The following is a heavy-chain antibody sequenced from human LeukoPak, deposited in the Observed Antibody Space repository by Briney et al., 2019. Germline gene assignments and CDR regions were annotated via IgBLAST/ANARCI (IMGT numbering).Heavy chain of an antibody. CDR2: IRYDGSNK. J-gene: IGHJ3*02. V-gene: IGHV3-30*02. CDR1: GFTFSSYG. D-gene: IGHD3-3*01. Sequence: PGGSLRLSCAASGFTFSSYGMHWVRQAPGKGLEWVAFIRYDGSNKYYADSVKGRFTISRDNSKNTLYLQMDSLRAEDTAVYYCAKSVLRFLEWLSADAFDIWGQGTMVTVSS. CDR3: AKSVLRFLEWLSADAFDI.